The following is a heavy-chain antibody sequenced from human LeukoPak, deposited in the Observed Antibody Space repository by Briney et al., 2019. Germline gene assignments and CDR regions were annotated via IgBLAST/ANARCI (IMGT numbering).Heavy chain of an antibody. D-gene: IGHD1-7*01. CDR2: ISTSGSTI. CDR1: GFTFSDYY. V-gene: IGHV3-11*01. J-gene: IGHJ5*02. Sequence: GGSLRLSCAASGFTFSDYYMSWIRQAPGKGLEWVSYISTSGSTIYYADSVKGRFTISRDNAKNTLYLQMNSLRAEDAAVYYCAKKALIGSTSRTWFDPWGQGTLVTVSS. CDR3: AKKALIGSTSRTWFDP.